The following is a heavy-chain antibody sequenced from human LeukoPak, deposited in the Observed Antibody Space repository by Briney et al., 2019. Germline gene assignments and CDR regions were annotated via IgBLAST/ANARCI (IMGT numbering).Heavy chain of an antibody. J-gene: IGHJ5*02. CDR2: IIPIFGTA. V-gene: IGHV1-69*06. D-gene: IGHD3-22*01. CDR1: GGTFSSYA. CDR3: ATAGYDSSGYRFNWFDP. Sequence: ASVKVSCKASGGTFSSYAISWVRQAPGQGLEWMGGIIPIFGTANYAQKFQGRVTMTEDTSTDTAYMELSSLRSEDTAVYYCATAGYDSSGYRFNWFDPWGQGTLVTVSS.